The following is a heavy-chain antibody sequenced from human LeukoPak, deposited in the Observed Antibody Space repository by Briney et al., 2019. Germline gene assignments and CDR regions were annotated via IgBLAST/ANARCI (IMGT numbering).Heavy chain of an antibody. CDR1: GFTFSSYW. D-gene: IGHD1-26*01. V-gene: IGHV3-7*01. J-gene: IGHJ4*02. CDR2: IKHNGSAK. Sequence: QPGGSLRLSCAASGFTFSSYWMSWVRQAPGKGLEWVANIKHNGSAKYYVDSVKRRFPISRDNAKTSLHLQMNRLRAEDTAMYYCARVFRSGSYYLVYFDYWGQGTLVTVSS. CDR3: ARVFRSGSYYLVYFDY.